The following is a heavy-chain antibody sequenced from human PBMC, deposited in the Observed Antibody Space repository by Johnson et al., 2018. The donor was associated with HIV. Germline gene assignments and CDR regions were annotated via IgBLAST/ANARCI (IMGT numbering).Heavy chain of an antibody. V-gene: IGHV3-13*01. Sequence: VQLVESGGGVVQPGRSLRLSCAASGFTFSSYAMHWVRQATGKGLEWVSAIGTAGDTYYPGSVKGRFTISRENAKNSLYLQMNSLRAGDTAVYYCARGSSYYYDSSGYAFDIWGQGTMVTVSS. D-gene: IGHD3-22*01. CDR1: GFTFSSYA. J-gene: IGHJ3*02. CDR3: ARGSSYYYDSSGYAFDI. CDR2: IGTAGDT.